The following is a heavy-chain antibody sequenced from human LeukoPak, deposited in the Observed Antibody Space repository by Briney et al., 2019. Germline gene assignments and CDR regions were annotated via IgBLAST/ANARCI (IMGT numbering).Heavy chain of an antibody. CDR1: AFTISPYW. D-gene: IGHD5-18*01. V-gene: IGHV3-7*01. CDR3: ARENTAVPGGDC. Sequence: GGSLRLSCAASAFTISPYWMSWVRQAPGKGLEWVANIKQDGSEKYYVDSVKGRFAISRDNAKNSVYLQMNGLRAEDTAVYYCARENTAVPGGDCWGQGTLVTVSS. CDR2: IKQDGSEK. J-gene: IGHJ4*02.